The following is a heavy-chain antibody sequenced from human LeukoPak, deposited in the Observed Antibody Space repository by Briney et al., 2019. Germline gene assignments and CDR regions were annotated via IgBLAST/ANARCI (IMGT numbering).Heavy chain of an antibody. V-gene: IGHV1-2*02. D-gene: IGHD2-2*01. CDR2: INPNSGGT. Sequence: ASVKVSCKASGYTFTGYYMHWARQAPGQGPEWMGWINPNSGGTNYAQKFQGRVTMTRDASISTAYMELSRLRSDDTAVYYCARVGYCSSTSCYSEFDYWGQGTLVTVSS. J-gene: IGHJ4*02. CDR1: GYTFTGYY. CDR3: ARVGYCSSTSCYSEFDY.